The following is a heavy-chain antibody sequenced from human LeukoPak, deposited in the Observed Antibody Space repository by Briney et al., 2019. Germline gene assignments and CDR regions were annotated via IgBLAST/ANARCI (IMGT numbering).Heavy chain of an antibody. CDR3: PRYSSSWTGVAYYFDY. Sequence: SQPLSLTCAISGDSVSSNSAAWNWIRQSPSRGLEWLGRTYYRSKWYNDYAVSVKSRITINPDTSKNQFSLQLNSVTPEDTAVYYCPRYSSSWTGVAYYFDYWGQGTLVTVSS. CDR2: TYYRSKWYN. D-gene: IGHD6-13*01. J-gene: IGHJ4*02. CDR1: GDSVSSNSAA. V-gene: IGHV6-1*01.